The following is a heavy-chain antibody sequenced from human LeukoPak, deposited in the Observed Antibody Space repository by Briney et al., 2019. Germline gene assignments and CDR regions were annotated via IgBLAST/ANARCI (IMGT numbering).Heavy chain of an antibody. J-gene: IGHJ6*02. V-gene: IGHV3-30*18. Sequence: PGGSLRLSCAASGLTFSSHWMHWVRQAPGRGLEWVAVLSNDGRNQYYADSVKGRFSISRDNSKNTLYLQMNSLRAEDTAVYYCAKDLTTLTLSMDVWGQGTTVTVSS. D-gene: IGHD4-17*01. CDR2: LSNDGRNQ. CDR1: GLTFSSHW. CDR3: AKDLTTLTLSMDV.